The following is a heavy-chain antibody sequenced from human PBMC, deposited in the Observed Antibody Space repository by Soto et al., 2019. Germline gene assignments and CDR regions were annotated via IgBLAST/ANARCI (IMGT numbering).Heavy chain of an antibody. V-gene: IGHV3-48*02. Sequence: SLRLSCAVSGFTFSTYSMNWVRQAPGKGLEWVSYISSSSGTIYYADSVKGRFTISRDNAKNSLYLQLNSLTDEDTAVYFCARDRSGSYYTIDLWGQGTLVTVSS. D-gene: IGHD1-26*01. CDR1: GFTFSTYS. CDR2: ISSSSGTI. CDR3: ARDRSGSYYTIDL. J-gene: IGHJ5*02.